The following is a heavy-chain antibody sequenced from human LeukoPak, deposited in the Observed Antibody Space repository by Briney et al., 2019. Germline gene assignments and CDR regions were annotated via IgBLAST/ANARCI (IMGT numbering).Heavy chain of an antibody. V-gene: IGHV2-70*11. CDR2: IDWDDDK. CDR3: ARMRRRALVPGNYYYYMDV. D-gene: IGHD6-6*01. J-gene: IGHJ6*03. CDR1: GFSLSTSGMC. Sequence: ESGPTLVNPTQTLTLTCTFSGFSLSTSGMCVSWIRQPPGKALEWLARIDWDDDKYYSTSLKTRLTISKDTSKNQVVLTMTNMDPVDTATYYCARMRRRALVPGNYYYYMDVWGKGTTVTVSS.